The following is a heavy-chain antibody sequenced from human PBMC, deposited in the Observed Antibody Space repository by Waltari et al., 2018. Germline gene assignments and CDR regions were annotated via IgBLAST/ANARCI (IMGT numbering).Heavy chain of an antibody. D-gene: IGHD3-22*01. Sequence: EVQLVESGGGLVQPGRSLRLSCTTSGFTFADYSMSWFRQAPGEGLEWVGFIRSKPNGGTSAYAPTVKGRFTLSRDNSKLIACLQMNSLITEGTAVYYCARDFYDSSGYPWGQGTPATVSS. J-gene: IGHJ5*02. CDR2: IRSKPNGGTS. V-gene: IGHV3-49*03. CDR3: ARDFYDSSGYP. CDR1: GFTFADYS.